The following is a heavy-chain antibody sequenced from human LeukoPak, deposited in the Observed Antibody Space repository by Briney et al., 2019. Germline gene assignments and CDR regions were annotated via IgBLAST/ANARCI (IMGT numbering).Heavy chain of an antibody. D-gene: IGHD3-10*01. CDR2: IWDDGSNK. V-gene: IGHV3-33*06. CDR3: AKDGDRGEYYYYYYMDV. Sequence: GGSLRLSCAASGFTFSSYGMHWVRQAPGKGLEWVAVIWDDGSNKYYVDSVKGRFTISRDDSKNTLYLQMNSLRAEDTAVYYCAKDGDRGEYYYYYYMDVWGKGTTVTVSS. CDR1: GFTFSSYG. J-gene: IGHJ6*03.